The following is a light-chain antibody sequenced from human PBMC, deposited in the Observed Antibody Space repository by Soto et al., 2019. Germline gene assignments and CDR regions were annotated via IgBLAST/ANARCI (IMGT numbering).Light chain of an antibody. CDR1: QSVSSY. CDR2: DAS. CDR3: QQRRSWPIT. Sequence: EVVLTQSPATLSLYPGERATLSCRASQSVSSYLAWYQQKPGQAPRLLIYDASNRATGIPARFSGSGFGTDFTLTISSLEPEDFAVYYCQQRRSWPITFGQGTRLEIK. J-gene: IGKJ5*01. V-gene: IGKV3-11*01.